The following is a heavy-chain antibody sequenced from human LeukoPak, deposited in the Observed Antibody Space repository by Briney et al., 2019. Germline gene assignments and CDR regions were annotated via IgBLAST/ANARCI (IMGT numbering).Heavy chain of an antibody. Sequence: GGSLRLSCAASGFTFSSYAMSWVRQAPGKGLEWVSTISGSGGSTYYADSVKGRFTISRDNSKNTLFLQMNSLRAEDTAVYYCANDPKGIVPPARYYYYYMDVWGKGTTVTVSS. V-gene: IGHV3-23*01. CDR1: GFTFSSYA. CDR3: ANDPKGIVPPARYYYYYMDV. CDR2: ISGSGGST. J-gene: IGHJ6*03. D-gene: IGHD2-2*01.